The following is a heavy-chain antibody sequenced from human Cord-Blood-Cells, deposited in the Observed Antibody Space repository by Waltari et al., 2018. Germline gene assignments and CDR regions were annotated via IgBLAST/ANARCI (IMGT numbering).Heavy chain of an antibody. CDR2: IDWDDDK. Sequence: QVTLRESGPALVKPTQTLTLTCTFSGFSLSPSGLCVSWIRQHPGKAQERLALIDWDDDKYYSTSLKTRLTISKDTSKNQVVLTMTNMDPVDTATYYCARGDTIFGVVSAFDIWGQGTMVTVSS. J-gene: IGHJ3*02. D-gene: IGHD3-3*01. CDR3: ARGDTIFGVVSAFDI. V-gene: IGHV2-70*01. CDR1: GFSLSPSGLC.